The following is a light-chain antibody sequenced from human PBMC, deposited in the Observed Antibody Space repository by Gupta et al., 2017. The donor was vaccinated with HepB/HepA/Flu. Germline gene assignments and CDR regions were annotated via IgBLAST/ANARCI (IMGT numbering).Light chain of an antibody. J-gene: IGLJ2*01. CDR1: SSDVGAYKF. CDR2: EVS. Sequence: SALTQPPSASGSPGQSVTISCTGTSSDVGAYKFVYLYQQHPGKAPKLIIYEVSNWPSGVTASLSGSKSGNSASLTVSGLQAEDEADYYCSSYAGSNNVVFGGGTKLTVL. CDR3: SSYAGSNNVV. V-gene: IGLV2-8*01.